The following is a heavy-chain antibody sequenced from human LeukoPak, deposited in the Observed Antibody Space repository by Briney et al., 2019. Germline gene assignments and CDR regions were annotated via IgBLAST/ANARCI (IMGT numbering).Heavy chain of an antibody. CDR3: ARFGGTSRARNYYSYYYMDV. J-gene: IGHJ6*03. CDR2: MNPNSGNT. D-gene: IGHD2-2*01. V-gene: IGHV1-8*01. Sequence: ASVKVSCKASGYTFTSYDINWVRQATGQGLEWMGWMNPNSGNTGYAQKFQGRVAMTGDTSISTAYMELSSLRSEDTAVYYCARFGGTSRARNYYSYYYMDVWGKGTTVTVSS. CDR1: GYTFTSYD.